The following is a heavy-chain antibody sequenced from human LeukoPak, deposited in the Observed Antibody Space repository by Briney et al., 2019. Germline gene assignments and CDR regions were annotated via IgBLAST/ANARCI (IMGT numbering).Heavy chain of an antibody. J-gene: IGHJ4*02. CDR1: GFTFSSYA. V-gene: IGHV3-23*01. Sequence: GGSLRLSCAASGFTFSSYAMSWLRQAPGKGLEWVSAISGSGGSTYYADSVKGRFTISRDNSKNTLYLQMNSLRAEDTAVYYCAKASAPYSSSWYDYWGQGTLVTVSS. CDR3: AKASAPYSSSWYDY. D-gene: IGHD6-13*01. CDR2: ISGSGGST.